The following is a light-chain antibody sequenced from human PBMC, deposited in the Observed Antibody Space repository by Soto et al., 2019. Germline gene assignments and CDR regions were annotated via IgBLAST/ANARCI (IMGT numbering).Light chain of an antibody. V-gene: IGKV1-5*01. Sequence: DIQMTQSPSTLSASIGDRVTITCRASQSINNWLAWYQQKTGKAPNLLIFDASSLEGGVPSRFSGSGSGTEFTLTISSLQRDDFATYFCQHYNSHSPPWTFGQGTKVEMK. CDR2: DAS. CDR1: QSINNW. CDR3: QHYNSHSPPWT. J-gene: IGKJ1*01.